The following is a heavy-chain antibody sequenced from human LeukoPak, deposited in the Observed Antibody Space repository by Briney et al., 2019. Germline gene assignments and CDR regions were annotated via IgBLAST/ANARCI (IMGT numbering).Heavy chain of an antibody. V-gene: IGHV4-59*01. J-gene: IGHJ4*02. Sequence: PSETLSLTCTVSGGSISSYYWSWIRQPPGKGLEWIGYIYYSGSTNYNPSLKSRVTISVDTSKNQFSLKLSSVTAADTAVYYCARSSMVTWFGELGYWGQGTLVTVSS. CDR2: IYYSGST. CDR3: ARSSMVTWFGELGY. D-gene: IGHD3-10*01. CDR1: GGSISSYY.